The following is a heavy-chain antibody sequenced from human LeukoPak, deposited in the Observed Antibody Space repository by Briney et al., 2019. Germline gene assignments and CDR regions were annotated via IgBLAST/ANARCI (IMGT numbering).Heavy chain of an antibody. CDR1: GGSTSSSGYY. Sequence: SEPLSLTCTVSGGSTSSSGYYWGWVRQPPGKGLEWIGRIYYSGSTYYNPSLKGRVTISVDTSKNQFSLKLSSVTAADTAVYYCARRSGSAIDYWGQGTLVPVSS. CDR2: IYYSGST. CDR3: ARRSGSAIDY. J-gene: IGHJ4*02. V-gene: IGHV4-39*01. D-gene: IGHD1-26*01.